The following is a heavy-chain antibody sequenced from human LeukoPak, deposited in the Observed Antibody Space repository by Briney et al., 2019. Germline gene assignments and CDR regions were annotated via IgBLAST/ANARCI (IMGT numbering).Heavy chain of an antibody. V-gene: IGHV3-64*01. CDR3: ARVMQGATESNYYYYAMDV. Sequence: GGSLRLSCAASGFIFSSYTMHWVRQAPGKGLEYVSAIISHGGSTYYANSVQGRFTISRDNSTNTLYLQMGSLRAEDMAVYYCARVMQGATESNYYYYAMDVWGQGTTVTVSS. D-gene: IGHD1-26*01. CDR1: GFIFSSYT. CDR2: IISHGGST. J-gene: IGHJ6*02.